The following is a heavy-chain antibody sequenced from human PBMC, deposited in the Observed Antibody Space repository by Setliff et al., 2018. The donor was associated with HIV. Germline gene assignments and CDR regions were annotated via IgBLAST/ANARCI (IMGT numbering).Heavy chain of an antibody. CDR3: ARGIKLVGGVIVGSMDV. Sequence: GASVKVSCKASGYTFTTYDINWVRQATGQGLEWMGWMNPNSGNTGYTQEFQGRVTMTRNTSISTAYMELSSLRSEDTAVYYCARGIKLVGGVIVGSMDVWGKGTTVTSP. CDR2: MNPNSGNT. V-gene: IGHV1-8*02. D-gene: IGHD3-16*02. CDR1: GYTFTTYD. J-gene: IGHJ6*03.